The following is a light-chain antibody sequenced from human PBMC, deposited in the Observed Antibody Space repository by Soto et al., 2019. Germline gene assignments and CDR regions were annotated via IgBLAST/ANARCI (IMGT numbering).Light chain of an antibody. Sequence: EIVLTQSPATLSLSPGERATLSCRASQSVTTYLAWYQQKPGQAPRLLIYDASTRATGIPARFSGSGSGTDFTLAIGSLEPEDFAVYYCQQFGLSPTFGGGTKVEIK. CDR2: DAS. CDR3: QQFGLSPT. J-gene: IGKJ4*01. V-gene: IGKV3-11*01. CDR1: QSVTTY.